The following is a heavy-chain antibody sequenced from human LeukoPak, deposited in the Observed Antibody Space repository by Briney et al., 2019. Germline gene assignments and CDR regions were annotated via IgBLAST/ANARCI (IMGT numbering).Heavy chain of an antibody. J-gene: IGHJ4*02. CDR2: IYSGGST. V-gene: IGHV3-66*01. D-gene: IGHD4-17*01. CDR3: ARVDYGDYGFDY. CDR1: GFTVSSNY. Sequence: GGSLRLSCAASGFTVSSNYMSWVRQAPGKGLEWVSVIYSGGSTYYADSVKGRFAISRDNSKNTLYLQMNSLRAEDTAVYYCARVDYGDYGFDYWGQGTLVSVSS.